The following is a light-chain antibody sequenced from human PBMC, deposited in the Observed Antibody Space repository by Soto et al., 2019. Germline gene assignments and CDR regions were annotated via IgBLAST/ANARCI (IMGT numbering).Light chain of an antibody. V-gene: IGLV1-44*01. CDR1: SSNIGSNT. Sequence: QSVLTQPPSASGTPGQRVTISCSGSSSNIGSNTVNWYKQLPGTAPTLLIYSNNQRPSGVPDRFSGSKSGNSASLAVNGLQSGDEADYYCAAWDDSLNGPLFGGGTKLTV. CDR3: AAWDDSLNGPL. J-gene: IGLJ3*02. CDR2: SNN.